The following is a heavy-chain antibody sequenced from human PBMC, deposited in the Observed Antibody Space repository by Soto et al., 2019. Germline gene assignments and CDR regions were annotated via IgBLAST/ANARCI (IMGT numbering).Heavy chain of an antibody. CDR1: GFTFSSYA. Sequence: PGGSLRLSCAASGFTFSSYAMHWVRQAPGKGLEWVAVISYDGSNKYYADSVKGRFTISRDNSKNTLYLQMNSLRAEDTAVYYCERDPARCSGGSCYSLAYWGQGTLVT. V-gene: IGHV3-30-3*01. D-gene: IGHD2-15*01. J-gene: IGHJ4*02. CDR2: ISYDGSNK. CDR3: ERDPARCSGGSCYSLAY.